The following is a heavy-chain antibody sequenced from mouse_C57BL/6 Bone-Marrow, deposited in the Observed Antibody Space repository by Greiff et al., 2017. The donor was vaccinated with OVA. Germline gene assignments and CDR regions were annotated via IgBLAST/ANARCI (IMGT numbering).Heavy chain of an antibody. CDR1: GFSLTSYG. CDR3: AKKRGSGWYFDV. D-gene: IGHD1-1*02. V-gene: IGHV2-5*01. CDR2: IWRGGST. Sequence: VKLMESGPGLVQPSQSLSITCTVSGFSLTSYGVHWVRQSPGKGLEWLGVIWRGGSTDYNAAFMSRLSITKDNSKSQVFFKMNSLQADDTAIYYCAKKRGSGWYFDVWGTGTTVTVSS. J-gene: IGHJ1*03.